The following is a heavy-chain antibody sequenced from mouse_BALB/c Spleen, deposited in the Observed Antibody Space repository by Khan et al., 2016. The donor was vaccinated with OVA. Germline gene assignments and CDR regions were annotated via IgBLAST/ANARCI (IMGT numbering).Heavy chain of an antibody. V-gene: IGHV1-4*01. J-gene: IGHJ3*01. CDR1: GYTFTTYT. CDR2: IIPSNDYT. CDR3: AREGAYYRSDGWFAY. D-gene: IGHD2-14*01. Sequence: VQLQQSGAELARPGASVKMSCKASGYTFTTYTIHWVKQRPGQGLEWIGYIIPSNDYTNYNQKLKDRATLTADKSSSTAYMQLSSLTSEDSAVYYGAREGAYYRSDGWFAYWGQGTLVTVSA.